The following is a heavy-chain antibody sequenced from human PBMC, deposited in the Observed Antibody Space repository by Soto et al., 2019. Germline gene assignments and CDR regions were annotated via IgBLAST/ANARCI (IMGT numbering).Heavy chain of an antibody. CDR2: IYYSGST. CDR3: ARDYWDIGLRFDY. V-gene: IGHV4-61*01. D-gene: IGHD1-26*01. Sequence: PSETLSLTCTVSGGSVNNDSYYWSWIRQPPGKGLEWIGYIYYSGSTKYNPSLKSRVTISVDTSKNQFSLRLSSVTAVDTAVYYCARDYWDIGLRFDYWGQGTLVTVSS. CDR1: GGSVNNDSYY. J-gene: IGHJ4*02.